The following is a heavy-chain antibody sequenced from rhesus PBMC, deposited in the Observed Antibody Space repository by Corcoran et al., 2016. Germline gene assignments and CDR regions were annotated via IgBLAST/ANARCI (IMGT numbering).Heavy chain of an antibody. Sequence: QVQLQESGPGLVKPSETLSLTCAVSGGSLSDNYYWTWIRQPPGKGPEGVGNIFGNSTNTSSNPSLQCRIHISKDTSKNQFFLKLSSVTAADTAVYYCARARVNFWSGYDNRFDVWGAGVLVTVSS. CDR2: IFGNSTNT. V-gene: IGHV4S9*01. CDR3: ARARVNFWSGYDNRFDV. J-gene: IGHJ5-1*01. D-gene: IGHD3-3*01. CDR1: GGSLSDNYY.